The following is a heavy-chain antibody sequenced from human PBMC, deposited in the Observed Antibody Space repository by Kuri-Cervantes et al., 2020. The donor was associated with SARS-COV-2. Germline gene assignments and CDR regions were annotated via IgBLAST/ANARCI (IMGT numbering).Heavy chain of an antibody. V-gene: IGHV1-69*05. CDR2: IIPIFGTA. CDR1: GGTFSSYA. D-gene: IGHD2-2*01. CDR3: ARRVGIVVVPAALDY. Sequence: SVKVSCKASGGTFSSYAISWVRQAPGQGLEWMGGIIPIFGTANYAQKFQGRVTITTDESTSTAYMELSSLRSEDTAVYYCARRVGIVVVPAALDYWGQGTLVTVSS. J-gene: IGHJ4*02.